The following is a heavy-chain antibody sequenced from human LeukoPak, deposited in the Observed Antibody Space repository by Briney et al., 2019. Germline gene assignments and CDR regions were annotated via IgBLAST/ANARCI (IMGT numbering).Heavy chain of an antibody. CDR3: ARPNYYYYYMDV. Sequence: PSETLSLTCTFSGGSIISSNHYWGSIRQPPGKGLEWIGSIYYSGSTYYNPSLKSRVTISVDTPKNQFSLKLSSVTAADTAVFYCARPNYYYYYMDVWGKGTTVTVSS. J-gene: IGHJ6*03. V-gene: IGHV4-39*01. CDR2: IYYSGST. CDR1: GGSIISSNHY.